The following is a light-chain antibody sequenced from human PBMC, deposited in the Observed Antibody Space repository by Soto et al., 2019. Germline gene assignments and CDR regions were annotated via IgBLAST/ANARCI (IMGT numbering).Light chain of an antibody. Sequence: DIVMTQSPDSLAVSLGERATINCKSSQSVLYSSNNKNYLAWYQQRPGQPPKLLIYWASTRESGVPDRFSGSGSGTDFTLTISSLQAEDVAVYLCQQYYSPPLTFGGGTKVEI. CDR2: WAS. CDR3: QQYYSPPLT. J-gene: IGKJ4*01. CDR1: QSVLYSSNNKNY. V-gene: IGKV4-1*01.